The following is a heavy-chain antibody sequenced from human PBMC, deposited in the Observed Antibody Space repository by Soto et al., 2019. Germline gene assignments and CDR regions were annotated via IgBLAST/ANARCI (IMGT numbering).Heavy chain of an antibody. D-gene: IGHD3-10*01. J-gene: IGHJ3*02. CDR1: AFTFSSYA. CDR3: ALDYYGSGSYPNDAFDI. V-gene: IGHV3-23*01. Sequence: EVQLLESGGGLVQPGGSLRLSCAASAFTFSSYAMSWVRQAPGKGLEWVSAISGGGGSTYYADSVKGRFTISRDNSKNTLYLQMNSLRAGDTAVYYCALDYYGSGSYPNDAFDIWGQGTMVTVSS. CDR2: ISGGGGST.